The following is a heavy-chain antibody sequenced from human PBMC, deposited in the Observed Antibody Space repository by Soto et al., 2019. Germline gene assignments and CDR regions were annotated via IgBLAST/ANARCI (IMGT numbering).Heavy chain of an antibody. V-gene: IGHV3-53*01. Sequence: GKGLEWVSVIFIGGTTQYAESVKGRFTISRDKSEKTVVLQMKSVRAEDTAVYYCERLVFFFQAEDGIRDTVPVSAFLLNRSSDL. CDR2: IFIGGTT. D-gene: IGHD2-15*01. J-gene: IGHJ2*01. CDR3: ERLVFFFQAEDGIRDTVPVSAFLLNRSSDL.